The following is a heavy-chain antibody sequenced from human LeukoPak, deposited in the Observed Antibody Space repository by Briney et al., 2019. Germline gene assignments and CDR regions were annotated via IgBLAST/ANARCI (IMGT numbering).Heavy chain of an antibody. D-gene: IGHD5-18*01. J-gene: IGHJ4*02. CDR3: ARGVRYSYGPFDY. V-gene: IGHV4-34*01. CDR2: INHSGST. CDR1: GGSFSGYY. Sequence: ASETLSLTCAVYGGSFSGYYWSWIRQPPGKGPEWIGEINHSGSTNYNPSLKSRVTISVDTSKNQFSLKLGSVTAADTAVYYCARGVRYSYGPFDYWGQGTLVTVAS.